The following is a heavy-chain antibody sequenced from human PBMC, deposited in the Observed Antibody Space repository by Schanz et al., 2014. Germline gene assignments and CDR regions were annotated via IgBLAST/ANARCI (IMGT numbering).Heavy chain of an antibody. J-gene: IGHJ5*02. V-gene: IGHV4-34*02. CDR3: ARGQDHAKTGDL. D-gene: IGHD2-2*01. CDR1: GVSFSFYY. CDR2: VHPSGTT. Sequence: QVHLQQWGAGLLQPSETLSLTCGVGGVSFSFYYWSWVRQPPGKGLEWIGEVHPSGTTNYNPSLSYRVTRSVDASKNQFSLKRTSVTAADTAVYYCARGQDHAKTGDLWGRGTLVTISS.